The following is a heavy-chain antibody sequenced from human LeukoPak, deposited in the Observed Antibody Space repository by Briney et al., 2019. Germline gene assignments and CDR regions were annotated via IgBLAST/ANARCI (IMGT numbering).Heavy chain of an antibody. Sequence: GGSLRLSRGASGFPFNTYPMHWVRQTPGKGLEWVVAISDHGISDYHADSVKGRFTISRDNSKNTLYLQMNSLRVEDTAVYYCARGGDCSSITCPFGFWGQGTLVTVSS. D-gene: IGHD2-2*01. CDR3: ARGGDCSSITCPFGF. J-gene: IGHJ4*02. CDR1: GFPFNTYP. V-gene: IGHV3-30-3*01. CDR2: ISDHGISD.